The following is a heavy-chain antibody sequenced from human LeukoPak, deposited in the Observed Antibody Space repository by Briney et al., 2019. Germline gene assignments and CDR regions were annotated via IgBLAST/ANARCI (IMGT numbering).Heavy chain of an antibody. V-gene: IGHV4-34*01. CDR2: INHSGST. CDR3: ARPRYGSGSLDS. CDR1: GGSFSGHY. Sequence: PSETLSLTCAVYGGSFSGHYWTWIRQPPGKGLEWVGEINHSGSTTYNPSLNSRVTISVDTSKNQFSLRLSSVTAADTAVYYCARPRYGSGSLDSWGQGTLVTVSS. D-gene: IGHD3-10*01. J-gene: IGHJ4*02.